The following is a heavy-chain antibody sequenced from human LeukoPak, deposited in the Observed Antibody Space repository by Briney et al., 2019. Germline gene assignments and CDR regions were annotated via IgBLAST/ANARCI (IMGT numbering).Heavy chain of an antibody. Sequence: GSLRLSCAASGFTFSSYWMRWVRQAPGKGVEWVANIKQDGSENYYVDSVKGRFTIYKDNAKNSLYLQMNSLRAEDTAVYCCARDPWYYYDSSGYSYFDYWGQGTLVTVSS. V-gene: IGHV3-7*01. D-gene: IGHD3-22*01. CDR3: ARDPWYYYDSSGYSYFDY. CDR1: GFTFSSYW. CDR2: IKQDGSEN. J-gene: IGHJ4*02.